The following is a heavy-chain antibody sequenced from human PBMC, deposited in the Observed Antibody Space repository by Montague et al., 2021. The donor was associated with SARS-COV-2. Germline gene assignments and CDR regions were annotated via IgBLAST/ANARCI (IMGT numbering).Heavy chain of an antibody. CDR2: VHHRSSS. CDR1: GDSISDYY. CDR3: ARVVWNPISGEGRIVWFDP. J-gene: IGHJ5*02. Sequence: SETLSLTCTVSGDSISDYYWTWIRQTPGKGLELIGYVHHRSSSNYNPSLKSQVTMSLDKSNNQCSLRLNSVTAADTGVYYCARVVWNPISGEGRIVWFDPWGRGTPVTVSS. V-gene: IGHV4-59*12. D-gene: IGHD3-10*01.